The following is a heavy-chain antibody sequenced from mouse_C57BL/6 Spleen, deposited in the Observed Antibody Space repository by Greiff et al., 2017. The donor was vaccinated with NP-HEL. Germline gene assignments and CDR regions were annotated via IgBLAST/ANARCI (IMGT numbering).Heavy chain of an antibody. Sequence: QVQLQQPGAELVRPGTSVKLSCKASGYTFTSYWMHWVKQRPGQGLEWIGVIDPSDSYTNYNQKFKGKATLTVDTSSSTAYMQLSSLTSEDSAVYYCAALGYYYGRSYVANYAMDYWGQGTSVTVSS. V-gene: IGHV1-59*01. CDR2: IDPSDSYT. CDR1: GYTFTSYW. J-gene: IGHJ4*01. CDR3: AALGYYYGRSYVANYAMDY. D-gene: IGHD1-1*01.